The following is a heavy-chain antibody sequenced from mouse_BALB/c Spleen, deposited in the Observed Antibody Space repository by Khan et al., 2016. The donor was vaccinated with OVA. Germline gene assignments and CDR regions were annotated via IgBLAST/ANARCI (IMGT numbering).Heavy chain of an antibody. D-gene: IGHD2-3*01. CDR3: ARDGSRYNYAMDY. J-gene: IGHJ4*01. Sequence: VQLQESGPGLVKPSQSLSLTCTVTGYSITSDYAWNWIRQFPGNKLEWMGYINYSGSANYNPALKSRISITRDTSKNQFFLQLHSVTTADSATYYCARDGSRYNYAMDYWGQGTSVTVSS. CDR2: INYSGSA. CDR1: GYSITSDYA. V-gene: IGHV3-2*02.